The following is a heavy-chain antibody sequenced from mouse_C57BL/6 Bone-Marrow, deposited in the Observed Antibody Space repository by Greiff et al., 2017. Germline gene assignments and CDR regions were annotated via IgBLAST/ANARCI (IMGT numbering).Heavy chain of an antibody. CDR1: GYTFTSYW. Sequence: VQPQQPGAELVKPGASVKLSCKASGYTFTSYWMPWVKQRPGQGLEWIGMIHPNSGSTNYNEKFKSKATLTVDKSSSTAYMQLSSLTSEDSAVYYCAPYGSYWYFDVWGTGTTVTVSS. V-gene: IGHV1-64*01. CDR2: IHPNSGST. D-gene: IGHD1-1*02. CDR3: APYGSYWYFDV. J-gene: IGHJ1*03.